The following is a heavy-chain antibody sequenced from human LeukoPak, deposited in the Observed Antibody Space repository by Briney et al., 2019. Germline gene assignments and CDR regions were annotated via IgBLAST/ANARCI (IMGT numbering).Heavy chain of an antibody. D-gene: IGHD6-19*01. CDR2: IYTSGST. Sequence: SETLSLTCTVSGGSISSYYWSWIRQPAGKGLEWIGRIYTSGSTNYNPSLKSRVTMSVDTSKNQFSLTLSSVTAADTAVYYCARVRGVAGTYAFDYWGQGTLVTVSS. CDR3: ARVRGVAGTYAFDY. V-gene: IGHV4-4*07. CDR1: GGSISSYY. J-gene: IGHJ4*02.